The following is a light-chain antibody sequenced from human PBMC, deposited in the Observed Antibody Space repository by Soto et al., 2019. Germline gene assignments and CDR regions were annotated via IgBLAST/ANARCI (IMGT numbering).Light chain of an antibody. CDR1: QDIKND. CDR2: AAS. J-gene: IGKJ2*01. CDR3: LQDYNYPYT. V-gene: IGKV1-6*01. Sequence: IQMSQSASSLAASVGYRGTITGRASQDIKNDVGWYQQKPGKAPTLLIYAASSLQSGVPSRFSGSGSGTDFTLTVSSLQPEDFATYYCLQDYNYPYTFGQGTKVDI.